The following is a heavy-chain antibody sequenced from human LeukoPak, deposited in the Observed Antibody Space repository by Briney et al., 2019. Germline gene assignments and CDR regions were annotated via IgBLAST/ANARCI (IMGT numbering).Heavy chain of an antibody. V-gene: IGHV3-23*01. Sequence: PGGSLRLSCAASGFTFSSYAMSWVRQAPGKGLEWVSAISGSGGSTYYADSVKGRFTISRDNSKNTLYLQMNSLIAEDTAVYYGAKDQSRNYYDSSGLYYWGQETLVTVS. CDR1: GFTFSSYA. D-gene: IGHD3-22*01. J-gene: IGHJ4*02. CDR2: ISGSGGST. CDR3: AKDQSRNYYDSSGLYY.